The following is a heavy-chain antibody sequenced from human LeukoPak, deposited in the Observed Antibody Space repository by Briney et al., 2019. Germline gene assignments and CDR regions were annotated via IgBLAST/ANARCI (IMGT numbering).Heavy chain of an antibody. CDR2: ISGSGGST. CDR3: AKSDWGWYCSSTSCPIDY. D-gene: IGHD2-2*01. J-gene: IGHJ4*02. Sequence: GGSLRLSCAASGFTFSSYAMSWVRQAPGKGLEWVSAISGSGGSTYYADSVKGRFTISRDNSKNTLYLQMSSLRAEDTAVYYCAKSDWGWYCSSTSCPIDYWGQGTLVTVSS. CDR1: GFTFSSYA. V-gene: IGHV3-23*01.